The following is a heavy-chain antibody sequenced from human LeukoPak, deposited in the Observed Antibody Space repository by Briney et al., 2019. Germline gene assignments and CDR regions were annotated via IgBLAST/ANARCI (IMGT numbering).Heavy chain of an antibody. J-gene: IGHJ4*02. Sequence: GGSLRLSCAASGFTFSSYAMSWVRQAPGKGLEWVSAISGSGGSTYYADSVKGRFTISRDNSKNMLYLQMNSLRAEDTAVYYCARGGYSYGFRDYFDYWGQGTLVTVSS. CDR1: GFTFSSYA. V-gene: IGHV3-23*01. D-gene: IGHD5-18*01. CDR3: ARGGYSYGFRDYFDY. CDR2: ISGSGGST.